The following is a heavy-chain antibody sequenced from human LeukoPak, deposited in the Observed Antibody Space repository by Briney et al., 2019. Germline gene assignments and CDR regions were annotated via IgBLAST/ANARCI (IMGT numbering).Heavy chain of an antibody. V-gene: IGHV3-15*01. CDR1: GFTFSNAW. CDR3: TTVYNAFDI. CDR2: IKSNTDGGTT. J-gene: IGHJ3*02. Sequence: TGGSLRLSCAVSGFTFSNAWMSWVRQAPGTGLQWVGRIKSNTDGGTTEYAPPVKGRFTISRDDSKNTLDLQMNSLKTEDTAVYYCTTVYNAFDIWGQGTMVTVSS.